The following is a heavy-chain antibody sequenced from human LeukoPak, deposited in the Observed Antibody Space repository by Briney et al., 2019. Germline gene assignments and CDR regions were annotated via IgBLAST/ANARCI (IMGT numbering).Heavy chain of an antibody. CDR1: GYTFTSYG. J-gene: IGHJ4*02. Sequence: ASVKVSCKASGYTFTSYGISWVRQAPGQGLEWMGWISAYNGNTNYAQKLQGRVTMTTDTSTSTAYMELRSLRSDDTAAYYCARDQRGRVRGYSYGIFDYWGQGTLVTVSS. CDR3: ARDQRGRVRGYSYGIFDY. D-gene: IGHD5-18*01. V-gene: IGHV1-18*01. CDR2: ISAYNGNT.